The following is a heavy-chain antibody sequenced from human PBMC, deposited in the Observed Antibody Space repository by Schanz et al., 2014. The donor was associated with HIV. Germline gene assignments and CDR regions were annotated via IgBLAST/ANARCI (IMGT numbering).Heavy chain of an antibody. CDR3: ARHRAGSGYYYTMDV. CDR2: ISSGSDYT. Sequence: EVQLVESGGGLVKPGGSLRLSCAASGFTFDSQSMNWVRQAPGKGLEWVSSISSGSDYTYYAESLTGRFTISRDNAKNSLFLHMNSLRAEDTAIYYCARHRAGSGYYYTMDVWGQGTTVTVSS. CDR1: GFTFDSQS. V-gene: IGHV3-21*01. J-gene: IGHJ6*02.